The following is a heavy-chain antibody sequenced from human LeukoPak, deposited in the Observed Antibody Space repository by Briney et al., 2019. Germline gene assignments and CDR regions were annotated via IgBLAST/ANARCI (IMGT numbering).Heavy chain of an antibody. CDR1: GYSLTGLS. CDR3: ATGLWDSSGYPHVFDY. Sequence: ASVNVTCNVSGYSLTGLSLHWVRQAPGKGLEWMGGFDSEDGETIYAQKFQGRVTMTEDTSTDTAYMELSSLRSEDTAVSYCATGLWDSSGYPHVFDYWGQGTLVTVSS. V-gene: IGHV1-24*01. D-gene: IGHD3-22*01. J-gene: IGHJ4*02. CDR2: FDSEDGET.